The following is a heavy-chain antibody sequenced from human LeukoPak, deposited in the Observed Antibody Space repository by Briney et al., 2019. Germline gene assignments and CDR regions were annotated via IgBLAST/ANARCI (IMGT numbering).Heavy chain of an antibody. D-gene: IGHD4-17*01. CDR2: IKQDGSEK. CDR3: AREPPPLDYGDPHFDY. CDR1: GFTFSSYW. Sequence: GGSLRLSCAASGFTFSSYWMSWVRQAPGKGLEWVANIKQDGSEKYYVDSVKGRFTISRDNAKNSLYLQMNSLRAEDTAVYYCAREPPPLDYGDPHFDYWGQGTLVTVSS. V-gene: IGHV3-7*01. J-gene: IGHJ4*02.